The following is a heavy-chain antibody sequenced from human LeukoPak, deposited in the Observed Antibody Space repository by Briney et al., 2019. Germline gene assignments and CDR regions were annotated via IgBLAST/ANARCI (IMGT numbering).Heavy chain of an antibody. CDR1: GFTFSDYY. CDR2: ISSSGSTI. J-gene: IGHJ6*02. CDR3: ARGTGPAYYYYYGMDV. V-gene: IGHV3-11*01. D-gene: IGHD2-2*01. Sequence: GGSLRLSCAASGFTFSDYYMSWIRQAPGKGLEWVSYISSSGSTIYYADSVKGRFTISRDNAKNSLYLQMNSLRAEDTAVHYCARGTGPAYYYYYGMDVWGQGTTVTVSS.